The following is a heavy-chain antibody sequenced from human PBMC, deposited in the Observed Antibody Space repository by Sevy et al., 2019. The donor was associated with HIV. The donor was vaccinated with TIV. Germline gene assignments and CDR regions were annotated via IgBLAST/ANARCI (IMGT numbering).Heavy chain of an antibody. CDR2: LKDDGSKR. CDR3: TSVLFDY. D-gene: IGHD3-10*01. CDR1: GFTLSYYG. J-gene: IGHJ4*02. Sequence: GGSLRLTCAASGFTLSYYGMHWVRRAPGKGLEWVTFLKDDGSKRFYADSVKGRFTVSRDNSKNTMSLQMNSLRAEDTAVYYCTSVLFDYWGQGALVTVS. V-gene: IGHV3-30*02.